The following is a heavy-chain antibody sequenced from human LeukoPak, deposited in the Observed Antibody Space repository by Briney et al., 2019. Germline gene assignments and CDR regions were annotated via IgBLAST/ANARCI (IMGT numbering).Heavy chain of an antibody. V-gene: IGHV3-74*01. D-gene: IGHD1-26*01. CDR2: ISSDGSIT. CDR3: AKVQWELLNYFDY. Sequence: GGSLRLSCAASGFTFSTYWMHWVRQAPGKGLVWVSRISSDGSITSYADSVKGRFTISRDNAKNTLYLQMNSLRAEDTAVYYCAKVQWELLNYFDYWGQGTLVTVSS. J-gene: IGHJ4*02. CDR1: GFTFSTYW.